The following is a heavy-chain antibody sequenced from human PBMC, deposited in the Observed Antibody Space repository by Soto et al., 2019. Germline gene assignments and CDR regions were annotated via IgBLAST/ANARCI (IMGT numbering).Heavy chain of an antibody. J-gene: IGHJ4*02. CDR1: GGSLSDSNW. D-gene: IGHD2-8*02. CDR2: ISHTGST. CDR3: ASFTGTYYFDF. V-gene: IGHV4-4*02. Sequence: QMQLQESGPGLVKPSGTLSLTCAVSGGSLSDSNWWSWVRQPPGKGLEWIGEISHTGSTNYNPSLQSRVTLSVDKSKIHFSLNLKSVTAADTAVYYCASFTGTYYFDFWGPGTLVTVAS.